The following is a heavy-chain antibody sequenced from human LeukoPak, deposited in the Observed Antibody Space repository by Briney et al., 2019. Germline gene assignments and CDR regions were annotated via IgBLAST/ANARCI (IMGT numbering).Heavy chain of an antibody. Sequence: ASVKVSCKASGYIFTGYYMHWVRQAPGQGLEWMGWINPNSGGTNYAQKFQGRVTMTRDMSTSTVYMELSSLRSEDTAVYYCARDLSGYGDYNYWGQGTLVTVSS. CDR3: ARDLSGYGDYNY. CDR1: GYIFTGYY. D-gene: IGHD4-17*01. CDR2: INPNSGGT. J-gene: IGHJ4*02. V-gene: IGHV1-2*02.